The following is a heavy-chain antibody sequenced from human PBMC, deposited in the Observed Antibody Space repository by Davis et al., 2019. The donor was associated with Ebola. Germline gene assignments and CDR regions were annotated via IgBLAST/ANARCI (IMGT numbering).Heavy chain of an antibody. CDR3: ARGDSISGLYGVMGAFDM. J-gene: IGHJ3*02. D-gene: IGHD6-19*01. CDR2: ISTSGSTM. V-gene: IGHV3-11*01. Sequence: PGGSLRLSCAASGFTFSDYSMSWIRQAPGKGLEWVSYISTSGSTMYYADSVKGRFTISRDNAKNSLYLQMNSLRAEDTAMYYCARGDSISGLYGVMGAFDMWGQGTMVTVSS. CDR1: GFTFSDYS.